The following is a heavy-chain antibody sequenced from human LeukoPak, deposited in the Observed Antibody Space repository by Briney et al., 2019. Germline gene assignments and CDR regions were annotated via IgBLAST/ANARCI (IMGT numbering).Heavy chain of an antibody. Sequence: GGSLRLSCAASGLTFSSHWMHWVRQAPGKGLVWVSRITNDGSSTTYADSVKGRFTISRDNSKNTLYLQMNSLRPEDTAVYYCAKNAAGIVLMIYAPLDSWGQGTLVTVSS. CDR3: AKNAAGIVLMIYAPLDS. J-gene: IGHJ4*02. D-gene: IGHD2-8*01. V-gene: IGHV3-74*01. CDR1: GLTFSSHW. CDR2: ITNDGSST.